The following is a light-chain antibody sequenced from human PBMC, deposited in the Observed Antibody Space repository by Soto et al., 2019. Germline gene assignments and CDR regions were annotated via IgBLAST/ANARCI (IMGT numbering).Light chain of an antibody. CDR1: QDIRKD. CDR3: QHYNSYSEA. V-gene: IGKV1-33*01. CDR2: DAS. Sequence: DIQMTQSPSTLSASVGDRVTITCQASQDIRKDLNWYQQKPGKAPKLLIYDASNLETGVPSRFSGSGSGTEFTLTISSLQPDDFATYYCQHYNSYSEAFGQGTKVDIK. J-gene: IGKJ1*01.